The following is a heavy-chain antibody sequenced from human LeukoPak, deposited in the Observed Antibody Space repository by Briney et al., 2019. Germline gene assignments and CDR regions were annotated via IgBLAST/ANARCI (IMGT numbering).Heavy chain of an antibody. Sequence: GGSLRLSCAASGFTLSSYWMHWVRQAPGKGLVWVSRINSDGSSTSYADSVKGRFTISRDNAKNTLYLQMNSLRAEDTAVYYSARDWANYPGGYWGQGTLVTVSS. J-gene: IGHJ4*02. V-gene: IGHV3-74*01. CDR1: GFTLSSYW. CDR2: INSDGSST. CDR3: ARDWANYPGGY. D-gene: IGHD1-7*01.